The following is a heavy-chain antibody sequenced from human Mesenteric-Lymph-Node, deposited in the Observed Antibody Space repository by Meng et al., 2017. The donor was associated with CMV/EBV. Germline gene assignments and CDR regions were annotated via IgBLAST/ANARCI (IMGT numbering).Heavy chain of an antibody. J-gene: IGHJ1*01. CDR3: ARAARGGATSAEYFQY. Sequence: SETLSLTCTVSGGSISSSSYYWGWIRQTPGKGLEWIGSIYYSGSTYYNPSLKSRVTISVDTSKNQFSLKLSSVTAADTAVYYCARAARGGATSAEYFQYWGQGTLVTVSS. D-gene: IGHD1-26*01. CDR2: IYYSGST. V-gene: IGHV4-39*01. CDR1: GGSISSSSYY.